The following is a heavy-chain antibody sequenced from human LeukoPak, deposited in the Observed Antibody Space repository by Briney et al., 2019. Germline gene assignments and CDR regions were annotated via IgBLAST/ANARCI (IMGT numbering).Heavy chain of an antibody. Sequence: GGSLRLSCVASGFSIRTYGIHWVRQAPGKGLEWVTFIEYDGSVKYFADSVRGRFTISRDNSKNTLDLEMNSLRGEDTAIYYCARWGRVGGDGVCYYGIDVWGQGTTVTVSS. CDR1: GFSIRTYG. J-gene: IGHJ6*02. CDR3: ARWGRVGGDGVCYYGIDV. CDR2: IEYDGSVK. V-gene: IGHV3-33*01. D-gene: IGHD5-24*01.